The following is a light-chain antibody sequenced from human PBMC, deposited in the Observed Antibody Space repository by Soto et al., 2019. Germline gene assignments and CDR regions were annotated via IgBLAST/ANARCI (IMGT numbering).Light chain of an antibody. Sequence: QSVLTQPPSASGSPGQSVTISCTGTSSDVGGYIFVSWYQQHPGKVPKLIIYDVSKRPSGVPDRFSGSKYGNTASLTVSGLQAEDEGDYYCVSFAGGTYVFGTGTKVTVL. J-gene: IGLJ1*01. CDR1: SSDVGGYIF. V-gene: IGLV2-8*01. CDR3: VSFAGGTYV. CDR2: DVS.